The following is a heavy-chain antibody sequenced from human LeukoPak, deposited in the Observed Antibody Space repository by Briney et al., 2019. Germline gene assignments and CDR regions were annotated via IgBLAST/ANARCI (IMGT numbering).Heavy chain of an antibody. V-gene: IGHV3-21*01. J-gene: IGHJ4*02. CDR1: GFTFSSYS. Sequence: KTGGSLSLSCVASGFTFSSYSMNWVRQAPGKGLEWVSSISSSSSYIYYADSVKGRFTISRDNAKNSLYLQMNSLRAEDTAVYYCARGQTTVTYLDDRDYWGQGTLVTVSS. D-gene: IGHD4-17*01. CDR3: ARGQTTVTYLDDRDY. CDR2: ISSSSSYI.